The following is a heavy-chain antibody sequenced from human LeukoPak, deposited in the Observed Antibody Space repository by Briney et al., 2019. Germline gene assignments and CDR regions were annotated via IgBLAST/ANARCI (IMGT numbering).Heavy chain of an antibody. V-gene: IGHV3-23*01. CDR3: AKYISPKWARHYAMDG. Sequence: PGGSLRLSCVASQFTFSSYAMSWVRQAPGKGLEWVSGISGSGGSTYYADSVKGRFTISKDSSRSTLYLQMNSLRVDDTAVYYCAKYISPKWARHYAMDGWGQGTTVTVSS. CDR1: QFTFSSYA. J-gene: IGHJ6*02. CDR2: ISGSGGST. D-gene: IGHD2-8*01.